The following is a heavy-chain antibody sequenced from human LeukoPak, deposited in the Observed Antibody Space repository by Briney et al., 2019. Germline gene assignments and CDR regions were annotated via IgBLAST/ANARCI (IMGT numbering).Heavy chain of an antibody. J-gene: IGHJ4*02. CDR1: GCTFTSYD. CDR3: ARDLGGSYYDSSGYFDY. V-gene: IGHV1-8*01. CDR2: MNPNNGNT. Sequence: ASVKVSCKASGCTFTSYDINWVRQATGQGLEWMGWMNPNNGNTGYAQKLQGRVTMTTDTSTSTAYMELRSLRSDDTAVYYCARDLGGSYYDSSGYFDYWGQGTLVTVSS. D-gene: IGHD3-22*01.